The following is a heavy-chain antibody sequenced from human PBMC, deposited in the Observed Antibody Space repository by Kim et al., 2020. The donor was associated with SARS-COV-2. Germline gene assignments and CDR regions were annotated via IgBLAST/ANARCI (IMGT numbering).Heavy chain of an antibody. V-gene: IGHV3-30*18. CDR1: GFTFSSYG. D-gene: IGHD4-17*01. CDR2: ISYDGSNK. CDR3: AKDLPYYGDYAGY. J-gene: IGHJ4*02. Sequence: GGSLRLSCAASGFTFSSYGMHWVRQAPGKGLEWVAVISYDGSNKYYADSVKGRFTISRDNSKNTLYLQMNSLRAEDTAVYYCAKDLPYYGDYAGYWGQGTLVTVSS.